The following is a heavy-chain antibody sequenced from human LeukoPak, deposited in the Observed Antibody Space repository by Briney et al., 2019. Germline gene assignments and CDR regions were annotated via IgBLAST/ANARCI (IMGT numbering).Heavy chain of an antibody. V-gene: IGHV3-30-3*01. Sequence: PGGSLRLSCAASGFTFSDYYMSWIRQAPGKGLEWVAVISDDGTFTLYGDSVRGRFTISRDSSKNTLYLQMNSLRPEDTALYYCARDPYRDAPDYYDYWGQGTLVTVSS. D-gene: IGHD1-14*01. CDR2: ISDDGTFT. CDR3: ARDPYRDAPDYYDY. CDR1: GFTFSDYY. J-gene: IGHJ4*02.